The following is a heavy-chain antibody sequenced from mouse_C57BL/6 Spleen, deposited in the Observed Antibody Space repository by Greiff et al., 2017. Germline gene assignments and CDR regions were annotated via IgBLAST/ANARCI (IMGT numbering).Heavy chain of an antibody. V-gene: IGHV6-3*01. Sequence: EVMLVESGGGLVQPGGSMKLSCVASGFTFSNYWMNWVRQSPEKGLEWVAQIRLKSDNYATHYAESVKGRFTISRDDSKSSVYLQMNNLRAEDTGIYYCTALYYGSRYVGWYFDVWGTGTTVTVSS. CDR2: IRLKSDNYAT. D-gene: IGHD1-1*01. CDR1: GFTFSNYW. CDR3: TALYYGSRYVGWYFDV. J-gene: IGHJ1*03.